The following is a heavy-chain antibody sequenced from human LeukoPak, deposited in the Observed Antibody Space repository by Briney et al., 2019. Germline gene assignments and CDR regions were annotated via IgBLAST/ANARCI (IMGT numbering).Heavy chain of an antibody. CDR1: GFSFSSFA. CDR3: ARERERFLNL. V-gene: IGHV3-30*04. Sequence: GGSLRLFCAASGFSFSSFAMHWVRHAPGKGLEWVSFISYDASNKYYPDSVKGRFTISRDNSKNTLYLQLNSLRAEDTAVYYCARERERFLNLWGQGTLVTVSS. J-gene: IGHJ5*02. D-gene: IGHD3-3*01. CDR2: ISYDASNK.